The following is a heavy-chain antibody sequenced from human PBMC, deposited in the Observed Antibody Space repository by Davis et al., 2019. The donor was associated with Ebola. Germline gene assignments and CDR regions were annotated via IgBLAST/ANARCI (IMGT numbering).Heavy chain of an antibody. V-gene: IGHV4-30-4*01. CDR2: IYYSGST. CDR1: GGSISSGDYY. Sequence: SETLSLTCTVSGGSISSGDYYWSWIRQPPGKGLEWIGYIYYSGSTYYNPSLKSRVTISVDTSKNQFSLKLSSVTAADTAVYYCARETRGYSYGYLGYFDYWGQGTLVTVSS. D-gene: IGHD5-18*01. J-gene: IGHJ4*02. CDR3: ARETRGYSYGYLGYFDY.